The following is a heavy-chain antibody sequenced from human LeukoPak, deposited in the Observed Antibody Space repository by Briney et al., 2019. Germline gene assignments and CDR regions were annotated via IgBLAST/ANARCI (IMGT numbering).Heavy chain of an antibody. D-gene: IGHD2-2*01. J-gene: IGHJ5*02. Sequence: SETLSLTCSVSGGSISSSSYYWGWIRQPPGKGLEWIGTIFYNGATQFNPSLKSRVTISVDTSKNQFSLKLSSVTAADTAVYYCARGELGYCSSTSCYSRAWFDPWGQGTLVTVSS. CDR1: GGSISSSSYY. CDR2: IFYNGAT. CDR3: ARGELGYCSSTSCYSRAWFDP. V-gene: IGHV4-39*07.